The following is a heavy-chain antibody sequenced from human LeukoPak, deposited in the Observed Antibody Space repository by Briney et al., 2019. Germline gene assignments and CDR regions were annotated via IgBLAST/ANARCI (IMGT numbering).Heavy chain of an antibody. CDR2: INHSGST. D-gene: IGHD2-15*01. Sequence: SETLSLTCAVYGGSFSGYYWSWIRRPPGKGLEWIGEINHSGSTNYNPSLKSRVTISVDTSKNQFSLKLSSVTAADTAVYYCASLEGPRGHEYFQHWGQGTLVTVSS. V-gene: IGHV4-34*01. CDR1: GGSFSGYY. J-gene: IGHJ1*01. CDR3: ASLEGPRGHEYFQH.